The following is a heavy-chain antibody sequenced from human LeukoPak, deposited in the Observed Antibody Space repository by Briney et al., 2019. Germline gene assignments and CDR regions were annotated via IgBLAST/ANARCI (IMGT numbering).Heavy chain of an antibody. CDR1: GGSISSYY. CDR3: ASTTVAGHEGYFDY. D-gene: IGHD6-19*01. V-gene: IGHV4-4*07. CDR2: IYTSGST. Sequence: SETLSLTCTVSGGSISSYYWSWIRQPAGKGLEWIGRIYTSGSTNYNPSLKSRVTMSVDTSKNQFSLKLSSVTAADTAVYYCASTTVAGHEGYFDYWGQGTLVTVSS. J-gene: IGHJ4*02.